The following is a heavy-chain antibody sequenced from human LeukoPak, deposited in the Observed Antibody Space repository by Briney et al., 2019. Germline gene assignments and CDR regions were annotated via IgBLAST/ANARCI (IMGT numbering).Heavy chain of an antibody. D-gene: IGHD2-21*02. V-gene: IGHV3-23*01. Sequence: GGSLRLSCAASGFTFSSYAMSWVRQAPGKGLEWVSAISGSGGSTYYADSVKGRFTISRDNSKNTLYLQMNSLRAEDTAVYYCAKDHAAVMVTAGYFDYWGQGTLVTVSS. CDR1: GFTFSSYA. J-gene: IGHJ4*02. CDR3: AKDHAAVMVTAGYFDY. CDR2: ISGSGGST.